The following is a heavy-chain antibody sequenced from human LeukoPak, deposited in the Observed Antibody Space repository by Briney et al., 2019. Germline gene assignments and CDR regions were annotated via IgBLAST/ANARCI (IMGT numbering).Heavy chain of an antibody. J-gene: IGHJ4*02. V-gene: IGHV3-23*01. CDR3: AKAVSSGGGFDY. Sequence: GGSLRLSCAASGFTFSSYGMSWVRQAPGKGLEWVSAISGSGGSTYYADSVKGRFTISSDNSKNTLYLQMNSLRAEDTAVYYCAKAVSSGGGFDYWGRGTLVTVSS. D-gene: IGHD5-12*01. CDR2: ISGSGGST. CDR1: GFTFSSYG.